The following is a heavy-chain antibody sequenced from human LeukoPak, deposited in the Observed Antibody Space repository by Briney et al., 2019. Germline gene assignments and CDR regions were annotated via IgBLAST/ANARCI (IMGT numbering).Heavy chain of an antibody. D-gene: IGHD2-15*01. Sequence: GASVKLSCKASGGTFSSYAISWVRQAPGQGLEWMGGIIPIFGTANYAQKFQGRVTITADESTSTAYLELSSLRSEDTAVYYCARGPVVIAATGAYYYYMDVWGKGTTVTISS. J-gene: IGHJ6*03. CDR1: GGTFSSYA. V-gene: IGHV1-69*13. CDR2: IIPIFGTA. CDR3: ARGPVVIAATGAYYYYMDV.